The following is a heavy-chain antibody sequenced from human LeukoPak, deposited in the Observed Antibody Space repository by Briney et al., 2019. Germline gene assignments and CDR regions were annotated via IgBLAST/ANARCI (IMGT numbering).Heavy chain of an antibody. Sequence: VASVKVSCKVSGYTLTELSMHWVRQAPGKGLEWMGGFDPEDGETIYAQKFQGRVTMTEDTSTDTAYMELSSLRSEDTAVYYCARTVGRVDWSTPEGGYYYNMDVWGQGTTVTVSS. CDR2: FDPEDGET. J-gene: IGHJ6*02. D-gene: IGHD3-9*01. V-gene: IGHV1-24*01. CDR3: ARTVGRVDWSTPEGGYYYNMDV. CDR1: GYTLTELS.